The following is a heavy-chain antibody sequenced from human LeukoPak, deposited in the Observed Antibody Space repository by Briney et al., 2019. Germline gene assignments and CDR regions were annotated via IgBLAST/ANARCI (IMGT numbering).Heavy chain of an antibody. D-gene: IGHD2-2*02. Sequence: PGGSLRLSCAASGFTFSSFWMSWVRQAPGKGREWEANIKQDGSEKYYVDSVKGRFTISRDNAKNSLYLQMNSLRAEDTAVYHCARVRSTSCYMMDCYYYYGMDVWGQGTTVTVSS. CDR3: ARVRSTSCYMMDCYYYYGMDV. J-gene: IGHJ6*02. CDR2: IKQDGSEK. V-gene: IGHV3-7*01. CDR1: GFTFSSFW.